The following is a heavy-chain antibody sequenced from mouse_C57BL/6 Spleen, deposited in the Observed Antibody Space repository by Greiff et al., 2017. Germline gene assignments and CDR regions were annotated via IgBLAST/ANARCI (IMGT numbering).Heavy chain of an antibody. D-gene: IGHD2-2*01. Sequence: EVQLQQSGPELVKPGASVKISCKASGYSFTGYYMNWVKQSPEKSLEWIGEINPSTGGTTYNQKFKAKATLTVDKSSSTAYMQLKSLTSEDSAVYYCALYYGYDRDYFDYWGQGTTLTVSS. CDR1: GYSFTGYY. CDR3: ALYYGYDRDYFDY. J-gene: IGHJ2*01. CDR2: INPSTGGT. V-gene: IGHV1-42*01.